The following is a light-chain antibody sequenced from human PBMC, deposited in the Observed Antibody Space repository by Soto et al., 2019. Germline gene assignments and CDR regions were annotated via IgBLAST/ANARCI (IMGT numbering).Light chain of an antibody. J-gene: IGKJ3*01. Sequence: EIVLTQSPATLSLSPGERATLSCRASQSVSSYLAWYQQKPGQAPRLLIYDASNRATGIPARFSGSGSGTDFTLTISSLEPEDFAVYYCQQRSNWPGTFGHGTKVDIK. CDR1: QSVSSY. CDR2: DAS. V-gene: IGKV3-11*01. CDR3: QQRSNWPGT.